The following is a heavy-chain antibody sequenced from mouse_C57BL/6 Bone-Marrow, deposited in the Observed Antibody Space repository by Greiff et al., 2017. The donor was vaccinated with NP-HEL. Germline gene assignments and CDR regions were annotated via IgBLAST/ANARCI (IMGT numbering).Heavy chain of an antibody. J-gene: IGHJ2*01. Sequence: EVKVEESGGGLVQPGGSLSLSCAASGFTFTDYYMSWVRQPPGKALEWLGFIRNKANGYTTEYSASVKGRFTISSDNSQSILYLQMNALRAEDSATYYCASLVVTIRAYYFDYWGQGTTLTVSS. V-gene: IGHV7-3*01. CDR3: ASLVVTIRAYYFDY. CDR1: GFTFTDYY. D-gene: IGHD2-12*01. CDR2: IRNKANGYTT.